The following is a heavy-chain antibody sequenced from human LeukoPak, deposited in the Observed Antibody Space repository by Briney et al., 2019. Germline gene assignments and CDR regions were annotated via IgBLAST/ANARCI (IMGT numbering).Heavy chain of an antibody. CDR2: ISYDGSNK. D-gene: IGHD2-2*01. V-gene: IGHV3-30-3*01. J-gene: IGHJ6*02. CDR1: GFTFSSYA. CDR3: ARESGSTSSYDYYGMDV. Sequence: PGGSLRLSCAASGFTFSSYAMHWVRQAPGKGLEWVAVISYDGSNKYYADSVKGRFTISRDNAKNSLYLQMNSLRAEDTAVYYCARESGSTSSYDYYGMDVWGQGTTVTVSS.